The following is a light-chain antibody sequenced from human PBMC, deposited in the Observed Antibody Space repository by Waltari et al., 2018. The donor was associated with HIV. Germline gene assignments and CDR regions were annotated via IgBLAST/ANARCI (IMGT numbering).Light chain of an antibody. V-gene: IGLV2-14*03. J-gene: IGLJ3*02. CDR3: SSYTTTRSVV. CDR2: DVN. CDR1: NPDSSVFQY. Sequence: SVLTPPASVSGSPGQSITISCSAVNPDSSVFQYFSWYRQQPDNVPPLVLYDVNYRPSGISDRFSGSKSGNTASLTISALQPDDEGHYYCSSYTTTRSVVFGGGTKVTVL.